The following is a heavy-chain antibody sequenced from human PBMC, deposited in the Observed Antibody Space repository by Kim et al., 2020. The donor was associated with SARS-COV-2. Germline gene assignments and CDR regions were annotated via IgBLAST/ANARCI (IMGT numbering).Heavy chain of an antibody. V-gene: IGHV3-30*02. CDR3: AKDLTVIAVAGAPDY. J-gene: IGHJ4*02. D-gene: IGHD6-19*01. Sequence: DSVKGRFTISRDNSKNTLYLQMNSLRAEDTAVYYCAKDLTVIAVAGAPDYWGQGTLVTVSS.